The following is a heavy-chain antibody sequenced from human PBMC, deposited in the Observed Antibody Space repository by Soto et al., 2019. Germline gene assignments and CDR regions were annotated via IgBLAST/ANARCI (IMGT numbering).Heavy chain of an antibody. CDR2: IYYSGST. CDR3: AGHEPLHGDYDH. V-gene: IGHV4-59*08. D-gene: IGHD4-17*01. Sequence: QVQLQESGPGLVKPSETLSLTCTVSGGSISSYYWSWIRQPPGKGLEWIGYIYYSGSTNYNPSLKSRVPTSVHTSKDLFPQKRSSVTGADTAVYYCAGHEPLHGDYDHGGQGSLVTVSS. CDR1: GGSISSYY. J-gene: IGHJ4*02.